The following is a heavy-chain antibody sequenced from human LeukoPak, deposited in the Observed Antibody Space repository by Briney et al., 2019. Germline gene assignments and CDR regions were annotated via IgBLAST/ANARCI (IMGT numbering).Heavy chain of an antibody. D-gene: IGHD3-22*01. CDR1: GFTFSSYS. Sequence: GGSLRLSCAASGFTFSSYSMNWVRQAPGNGLEWVSSISSSSSYIYYADSVKGRFTISRDNAKNSLYLQMNSLRAEDTAVYYCARDQDYYDSSGYYPNIDYWGQGTLVTVSS. CDR3: ARDQDYYDSSGYYPNIDY. V-gene: IGHV3-21*01. J-gene: IGHJ4*02. CDR2: ISSSSSYI.